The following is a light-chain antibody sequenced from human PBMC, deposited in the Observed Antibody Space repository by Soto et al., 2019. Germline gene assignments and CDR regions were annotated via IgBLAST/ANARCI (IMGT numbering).Light chain of an antibody. CDR2: DAS. J-gene: IGKJ4*01. CDR3: QQRSIWPRLN. Sequence: EIVLTQSPATLSLSPGERATLSCRATPSITTSLAWYQQKPGQPPRLLIYDASNRSTGIPARFSGSGSGTDFTHTIDRLEHADFAVYYGQQRSIWPRLNLGGGTKVEIK. V-gene: IGKV3-11*01. CDR1: PSITTS.